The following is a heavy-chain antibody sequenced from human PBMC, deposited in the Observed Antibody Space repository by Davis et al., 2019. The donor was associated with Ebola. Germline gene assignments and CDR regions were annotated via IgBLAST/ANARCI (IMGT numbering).Heavy chain of an antibody. CDR1: GYTFTSYG. CDR2: MNPNSGNT. Sequence: ASVKVSCKASGYTFTSYGISWVRQATGQGLEWMGWMNPNSGNTGYAQKFQGRVTITRNTSISTAYMELSSLRSEDTAVYYCAREYSGSYGYWFDPWGQGTLVTVSS. CDR3: AREYSGSYGYWFDP. V-gene: IGHV1-8*03. D-gene: IGHD1-26*01. J-gene: IGHJ5*02.